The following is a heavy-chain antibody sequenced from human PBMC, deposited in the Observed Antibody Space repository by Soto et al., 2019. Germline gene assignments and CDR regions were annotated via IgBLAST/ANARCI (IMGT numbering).Heavy chain of an antibody. J-gene: IGHJ4*02. CDR1: GDTFTAYY. D-gene: IGHD2-21*02. V-gene: IGHV1-46*01. CDR2: VNPSGGHT. CDR3: ARGGHVVVVTAALYY. Sequence: QVQLVQSGAEVKKPGASVKVSCKASGDTFTAYYIHWVRQAPGQGLEWMGTVNPSGGHTTYAQHCLGRMTXPXXXSXXTLYMGRTRLTSEGTAVYYCARGGHVVVVTAALYYWGQGTLGTASS.